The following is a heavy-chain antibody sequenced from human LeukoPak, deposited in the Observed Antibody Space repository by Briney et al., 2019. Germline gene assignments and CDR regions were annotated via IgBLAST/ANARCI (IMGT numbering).Heavy chain of an antibody. CDR3: ARHSSGYLFDYFDY. D-gene: IGHD3-22*01. CDR2: ISYTGST. Sequence: SDTLSLTCAVPGYSISSSNWWGWIRQPPGKGLEWIGYISYTGSTYYNPSLQSRGTMSVDTSKTQFSLKVISVTAEDTAVYYCARHSSGYLFDYFDYWGQGTLVTVSS. J-gene: IGHJ4*02. V-gene: IGHV4-28*01. CDR1: GYSISSSNW.